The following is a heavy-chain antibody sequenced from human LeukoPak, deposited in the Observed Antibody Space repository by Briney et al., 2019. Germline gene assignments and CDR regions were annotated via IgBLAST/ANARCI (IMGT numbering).Heavy chain of an antibody. CDR3: ARDPPDGRSYGDYPPPEDY. J-gene: IGHJ4*02. D-gene: IGHD4-17*01. CDR1: GYTFTSYY. V-gene: IGHV1-46*01. Sequence: GASVKVSCKASGYTFTSYYMHWVRQAPGQGLEWMGIINPSGGSTSYAQKFQGRVTMTRDTSTSTVYMELSSLRSEDTAVYYCARDPPDGRSYGDYPPPEDYWGQGTLVTVSS. CDR2: INPSGGST.